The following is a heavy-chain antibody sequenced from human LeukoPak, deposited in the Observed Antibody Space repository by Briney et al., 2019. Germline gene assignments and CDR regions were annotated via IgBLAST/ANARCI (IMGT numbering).Heavy chain of an antibody. CDR2: INPNSGGT. Sequence: ASVTVSCKASGYTFTGYYMHWVRQAPGQGLEWMGWINPNSGGTNYAQKFQGRVTMTRDTSISTAYMELSRLRSDDTAVYYCARGHNYYDSSGYPSDAFDIWGQGTMVTVSS. D-gene: IGHD3-22*01. CDR3: ARGHNYYDSSGYPSDAFDI. CDR1: GYTFTGYY. V-gene: IGHV1-2*02. J-gene: IGHJ3*02.